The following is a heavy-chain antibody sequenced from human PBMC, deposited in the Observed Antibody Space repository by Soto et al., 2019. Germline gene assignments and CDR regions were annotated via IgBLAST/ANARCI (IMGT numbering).Heavy chain of an antibody. Sequence: QLQLQESGPGLVKPSETLSLTCTVSGGSISRSSYYWGWIRQPPGKGLEWIGSIHYSGSTYYNPSLNSRVTISVDTFKNRFSLKLSSVTAADTAVYYGASLYCSGGSCYSFSYFDLWGRGTLVTVSS. V-gene: IGHV4-39*01. CDR1: GGSISRSSYY. CDR2: IHYSGST. D-gene: IGHD2-15*01. CDR3: ASLYCSGGSCYSFSYFDL. J-gene: IGHJ2*01.